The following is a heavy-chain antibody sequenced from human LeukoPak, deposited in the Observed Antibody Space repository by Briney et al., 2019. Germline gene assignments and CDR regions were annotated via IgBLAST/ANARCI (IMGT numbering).Heavy chain of an antibody. CDR1: GGSISSYY. D-gene: IGHD2-2*01. CDR2: IYYSGST. J-gene: IGHJ6*03. Sequence: PSETLSLTCTVSGGSISSYYWSWIRQPPGKGLEWIGYIYYSGSTNYNPSLKSRVTISVDTSKNQFSLKLSSVTAADTAVYYCARAVAFHCSSTSCYYYYYMDVWGKGTTVTISS. V-gene: IGHV4-59*01. CDR3: ARAVAFHCSSTSCYYYYYMDV.